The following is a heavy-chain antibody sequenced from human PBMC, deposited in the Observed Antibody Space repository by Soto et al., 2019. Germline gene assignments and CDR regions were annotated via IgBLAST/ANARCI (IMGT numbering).Heavy chain of an antibody. CDR1: GFTFSGSA. CDR2: IRSKANSYAT. Sequence: EVQLVESGGGLVQPGGSLKLSCAASGFTFSGSAMHWVRQASGKGLEWVGRIRSKANSYATAYAASVKGRFTISRDDSKNTAYLQMNSLKIEDTAVYYCTRSPGGIVATIHLRYWGQGTLVTVSS. D-gene: IGHD5-12*01. V-gene: IGHV3-73*01. CDR3: TRSPGGIVATIHLRY. J-gene: IGHJ4*02.